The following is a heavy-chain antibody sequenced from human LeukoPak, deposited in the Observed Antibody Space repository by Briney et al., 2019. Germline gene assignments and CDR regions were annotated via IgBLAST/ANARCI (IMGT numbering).Heavy chain of an antibody. Sequence: SETLSLTCTVSGGSISSSSYYWGWIRQPPGKGLEWIGYIYYSGSTYYNPSLKSRVTISVDTSKNQFSLKLSSVTAADTAVYYCAIDSSGYYWSWGQGTLVTVSS. CDR1: GGSISSSSYY. CDR2: IYYSGST. CDR3: AIDSSGYYWS. J-gene: IGHJ5*02. V-gene: IGHV4-30-4*08. D-gene: IGHD3-22*01.